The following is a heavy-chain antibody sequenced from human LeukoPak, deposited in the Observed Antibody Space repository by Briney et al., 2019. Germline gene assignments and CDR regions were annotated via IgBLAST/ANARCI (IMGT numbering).Heavy chain of an antibody. J-gene: IGHJ4*02. V-gene: IGHV3-9*03. CDR2: ISWNSGSI. CDR1: GFTIDDYA. D-gene: IGHD5-24*01. Sequence: GGSLRLSCAASGFTIDDYAMHWVRQAPGKGLEWVSGISWNSGSIGYADSVKGRFTISRDNAKNSLYLQMNSLRAEDMALYYCAKGRDGYNGSPLDYWGQGTLVTVSS. CDR3: AKGRDGYNGSPLDY.